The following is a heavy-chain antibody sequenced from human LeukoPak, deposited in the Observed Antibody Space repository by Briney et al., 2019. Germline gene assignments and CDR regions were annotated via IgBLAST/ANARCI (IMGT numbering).Heavy chain of an antibody. Sequence: GGSLRLSCAASGFTLSDYYMSWIRQAPGKGLEGFSYISSSGSTIYHADSVKGRFTISRDNAKNSLYLQMNSLSAEDTAVYFCARHDIDYYDRSGSYYVGGYHYYMDVWGKGTTVTVSS. V-gene: IGHV3-11*04. D-gene: IGHD3-22*01. J-gene: IGHJ6*03. CDR2: ISSSGSTI. CDR1: GFTLSDYY. CDR3: ARHDIDYYDRSGSYYVGGYHYYMDV.